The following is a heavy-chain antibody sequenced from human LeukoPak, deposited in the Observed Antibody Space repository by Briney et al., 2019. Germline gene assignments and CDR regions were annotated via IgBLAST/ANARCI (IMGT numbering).Heavy chain of an antibody. CDR1: GFTFDDYA. CDR3: AKGVTMTRGFFDL. V-gene: IGHV3-9*01. CDR2: ISWNSGTI. Sequence: GGSLRLSCTVSGFTFDDYAMHWVRHTPGKGLEWVSGISWNSGTIGYMDSVKGRFTISRDNAKNSLYMEMNSLRAEDTALYYCAKGVTMTRGFFDLWGRGTLVTVSS. J-gene: IGHJ2*01. D-gene: IGHD2-21*02.